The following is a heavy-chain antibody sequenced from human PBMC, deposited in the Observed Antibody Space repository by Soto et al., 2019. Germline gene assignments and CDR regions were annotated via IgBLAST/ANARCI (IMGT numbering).Heavy chain of an antibody. CDR2: IYHSGTT. D-gene: IGHD3-10*01. Sequence: SEPLSLTCAVSGASISSSNWWSWVRQPPGKGLEWIGEIYHSGTTNYNPSLKSRVTISEDKSKNQFSLKLSSVTAADTAVYYCASRGDGRPYFDYWGQGTLVTVSS. V-gene: IGHV4-4*02. CDR1: GASISSSNW. J-gene: IGHJ4*02. CDR3: ASRGDGRPYFDY.